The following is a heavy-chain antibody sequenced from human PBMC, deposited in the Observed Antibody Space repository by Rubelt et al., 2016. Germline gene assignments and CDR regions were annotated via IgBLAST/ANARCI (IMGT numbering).Heavy chain of an antibody. J-gene: IGHJ6*02. V-gene: IGHV4-34*01. CDR3: AGVRMGVHYYYYGMDV. CDR2: INHSGST. CDR1: GGSFSGYY. D-gene: IGHD3-10*01. Sequence: QVQLQQWGAGLLKPSETLSLTCAVYGGSFSGYYWSWIRQPPGKGLEWIGEINHSGSTNYNPSLKSRVTKYVDTARNRWLLTLSYGSAADTAVYDGAGVRMGVHYYYYGMDVWGQGTTVTVAS.